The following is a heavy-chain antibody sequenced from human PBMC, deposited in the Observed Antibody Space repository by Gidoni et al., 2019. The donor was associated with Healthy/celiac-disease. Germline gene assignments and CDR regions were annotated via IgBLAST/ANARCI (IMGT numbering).Heavy chain of an antibody. CDR2: ISYDGSNK. V-gene: IGHV3-30*01. J-gene: IGHJ6*02. CDR3: ARDSPKNYDILTGYSYYGMDV. CDR1: RFTFSSYA. Sequence: QVQLVESGGGVVQPGRSLRLSCAASRFTFSSYAMHCVRQAPGKGLEWVEVISYDGSNKYYADSVKGRFTISRDNSKNTLYLQMNSLRAEDTAVYYCARDSPKNYDILTGYSYYGMDVWGQGTTVTVSS. D-gene: IGHD3-9*01.